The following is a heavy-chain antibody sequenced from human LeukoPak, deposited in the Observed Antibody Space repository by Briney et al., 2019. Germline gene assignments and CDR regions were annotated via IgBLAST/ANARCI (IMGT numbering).Heavy chain of an antibody. CDR2: IKKDGSEK. V-gene: IGHV3-7*01. Sequence: GGSLRLSCAASGLTFSSYWMSWVRQAPGKGLEWVANIKKDGSEKYYVDSVKGRFTISRDNAKKSLYLQMNSLGAEDTAVYYCARHLSGITGYTYGRGIDYWGQGTLLTVSS. CDR1: GLTFSSYW. J-gene: IGHJ4*02. D-gene: IGHD5-18*01. CDR3: ARHLSGITGYTYGRGIDY.